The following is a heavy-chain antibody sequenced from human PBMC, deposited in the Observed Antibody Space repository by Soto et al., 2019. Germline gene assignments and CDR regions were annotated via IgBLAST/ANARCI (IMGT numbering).Heavy chain of an antibody. Sequence: ASVKVSCKASGYTFTGYYMHWVRQAPGQGLEWMGWINPNSGGTNYAQKFQGRVTMTRDTSISTAYMELSRLRSDDTAVYYCARDSSGWYVIFDYWGQGTLVTVSS. J-gene: IGHJ4*02. CDR2: INPNSGGT. D-gene: IGHD6-19*01. CDR3: ARDSSGWYVIFDY. V-gene: IGHV1-2*02. CDR1: GYTFTGYY.